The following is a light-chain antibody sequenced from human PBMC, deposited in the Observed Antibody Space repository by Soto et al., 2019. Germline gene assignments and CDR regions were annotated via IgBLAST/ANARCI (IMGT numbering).Light chain of an antibody. CDR3: QHSFGTPYS. V-gene: IGKV1-39*01. CDR2: AAS. J-gene: IGKJ2*03. CDR1: QGVGSY. Sequence: DIQMTQSPSSLSASIGDRVTITCRASQGVGSYVNWYQQTPGNAPKVLIYAASNLQSGVPSRFSGSGSETHFTLTISSLQPEDFGIYFCQHSFGTPYSFGQGTKVDIK.